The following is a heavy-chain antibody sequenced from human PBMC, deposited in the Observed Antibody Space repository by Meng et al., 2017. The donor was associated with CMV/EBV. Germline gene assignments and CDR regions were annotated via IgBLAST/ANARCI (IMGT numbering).Heavy chain of an antibody. CDR1: GYTLTELS. V-gene: IGHV1-24*01. Sequence: QFQVIQSVAEVKMPGGSVKVAGKVAGYTLTELSMHWGRQAPGKGLEWMGGFDPEDGETIYAQKFQGRVTMTEDTSTDTAYMELSSLRSEDTAVYYCATEIFGGWYSFDYWGQGTLVTVSS. CDR3: ATEIFGGWYSFDY. J-gene: IGHJ4*02. CDR2: FDPEDGET. D-gene: IGHD6-19*01.